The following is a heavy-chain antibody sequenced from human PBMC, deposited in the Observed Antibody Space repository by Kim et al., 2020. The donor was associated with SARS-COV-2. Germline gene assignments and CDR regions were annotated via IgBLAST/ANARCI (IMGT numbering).Heavy chain of an antibody. Sequence: GGSLRLSCAASGFTFSSQSMNWVRQAPGKGLEWVSSISSSSSYKNYADSVKGRFTISRDNAKNSLYLQMNSLRAQDTAVYYCAPTTGTTDPFDYWGQGTLVTVSS. J-gene: IGHJ4*02. CDR3: APTTGTTDPFDY. D-gene: IGHD1-1*01. CDR1: GFTFSSQS. V-gene: IGHV3-21*04. CDR2: ISSSSSYK.